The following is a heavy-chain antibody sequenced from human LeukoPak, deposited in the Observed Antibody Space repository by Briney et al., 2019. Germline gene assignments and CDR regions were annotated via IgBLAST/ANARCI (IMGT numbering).Heavy chain of an antibody. V-gene: IGHV4-30-4*01. CDR3: ARPMVRGVVSAFDI. D-gene: IGHD3-10*01. Sequence: SETLSLTCTVSGGSISSGDYYWSWIRQPPGKGLEWIGYIYYGGSIYYNPSLKSRVTISVDTSKNQFSLKLRSVTAADTAVYYCARPMVRGVVSAFDIWGQGTMVTVSS. J-gene: IGHJ3*02. CDR1: GGSISSGDYY. CDR2: IYYGGSI.